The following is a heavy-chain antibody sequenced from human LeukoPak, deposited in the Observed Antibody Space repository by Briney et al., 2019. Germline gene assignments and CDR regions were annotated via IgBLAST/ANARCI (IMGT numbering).Heavy chain of an antibody. Sequence: SETLSLTCTVSGGSISSYYWSWIRQPPGKGLEWIGYTYYTGNTNYSPSLKSRVTLSLDTSKNQVSLQLSSVTAADTAVYYCARERASGSYLGLTKFDYWGQGTLVTVSS. V-gene: IGHV4-59*01. CDR2: TYYTGNT. CDR1: GGSISSYY. D-gene: IGHD1-26*01. CDR3: ARERASGSYLGLTKFDY. J-gene: IGHJ4*02.